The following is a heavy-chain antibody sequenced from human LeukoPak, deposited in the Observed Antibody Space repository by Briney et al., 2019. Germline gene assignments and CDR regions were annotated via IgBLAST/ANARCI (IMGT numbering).Heavy chain of an antibody. CDR3: AALDHGHDF. CDR2: IKSDGSSP. CDR1: GFTFSSYG. J-gene: IGHJ4*02. V-gene: IGHV3-74*01. Sequence: GGTLRLSCAASGFTFSSYGMHWVRQAPGKGLVWVSRIKSDGSSPAYADSVRGRFTISRDNAKNTLYLQMNSLRADDTAMYYCAALDHGHDFWGQGTLVTVSS.